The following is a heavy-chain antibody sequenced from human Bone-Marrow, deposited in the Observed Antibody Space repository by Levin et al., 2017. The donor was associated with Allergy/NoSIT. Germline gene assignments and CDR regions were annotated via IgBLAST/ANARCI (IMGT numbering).Heavy chain of an antibody. D-gene: IGHD7-27*01. Sequence: GGSLRLSCAASGFTFRNHAMTWVRQAPGKGLEWVSSISPGGDSTYYADSVRGRFTISRDNSKNTLYLQMNSLRAEDTAVYYCAKDRVTTGAYYFDYWGQGTLVTVSS. V-gene: IGHV3-23*01. CDR2: ISPGGDST. J-gene: IGHJ4*02. CDR1: GFTFRNHA. CDR3: AKDRVTTGAYYFDY.